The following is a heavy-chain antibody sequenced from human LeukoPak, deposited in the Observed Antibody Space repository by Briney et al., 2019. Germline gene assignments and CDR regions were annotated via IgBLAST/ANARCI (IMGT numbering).Heavy chain of an antibody. J-gene: IGHJ4*02. CDR2: IFGGGGSA. CDR1: GFTFCSYA. CDR3: GKTTTGYSSGQKPAWPVAY. Sequence: GGSLRLSCEASGFTFCSYAMYWVRQGPGKGLEWGAGIFGGGGSAHYADSAKGRFTISRDNSKNTVYLQINSLRAEDTAVYYCGKTTTGYSSGQKPAWPVAYWGQGTLVTVSS. D-gene: IGHD6-19*01. V-gene: IGHV3-23*01.